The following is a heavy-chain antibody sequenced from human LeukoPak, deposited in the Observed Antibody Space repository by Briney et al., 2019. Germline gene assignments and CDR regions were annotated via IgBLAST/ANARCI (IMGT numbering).Heavy chain of an antibody. V-gene: IGHV3-7*01. J-gene: IGHJ1*01. D-gene: IGHD3-22*01. CDR3: AGDGDTSGYSD. CDR1: GFTFTNYW. CDR2: IKQDRSEK. Sequence: GGSLRLSCAASGFTFTNYWMSWVRQAPGKGLELVANIKQDRSEKYYVDPVKGRFTISRDNAKNSLYLQMNSLRAEDTAIYYCAGDGDTSGYSDWGQGTLVTVSS.